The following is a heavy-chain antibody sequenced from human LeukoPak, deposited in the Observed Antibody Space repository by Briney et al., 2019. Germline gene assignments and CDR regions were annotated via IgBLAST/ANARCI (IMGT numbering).Heavy chain of an antibody. CDR3: ARARGYFDL. J-gene: IGHJ2*01. Sequence: SQTLSLTCAISEDSVSSNSAAWSWIRQSPSRGLEWLGRTYYRSKWNNNYAISVKSRITINPDTSKNKFSLQLNSVTPEDTGVYYCARARGYFDLWGRGTLVTVSS. V-gene: IGHV6-1*01. CDR1: EDSVSSNSAA. D-gene: IGHD3-10*01. CDR2: TYYRSKWNN.